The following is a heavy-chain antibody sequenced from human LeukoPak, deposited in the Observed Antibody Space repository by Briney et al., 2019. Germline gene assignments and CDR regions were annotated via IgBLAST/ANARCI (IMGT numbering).Heavy chain of an antibody. CDR2: IKQDGSEK. CDR3: ARDLGTTGYYLDY. V-gene: IGHV3-7*01. CDR1: GFTFSNYW. D-gene: IGHD3-9*01. J-gene: IGHJ4*02. Sequence: GGSLRLSCAVSGFTFSNYWMSWVRQAPGKGLEWVANIKQDGSEKYYVDSVKGRFTISRDNAKNSLYLQMNSLRAEDTAVYYCARDLGTTGYYLDYWGQGTLVTVSS.